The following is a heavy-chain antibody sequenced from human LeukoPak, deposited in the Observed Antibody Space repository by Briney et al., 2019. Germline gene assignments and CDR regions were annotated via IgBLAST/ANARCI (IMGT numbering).Heavy chain of an antibody. V-gene: IGHV3-23*01. Sequence: GGSLRLSCAASGFTFSSYAMSWVRQAPGKGLEWVSAISGSGRSTYYADSVKGRITVSRDNSKNTLYLQMNSLRAEDTAVYYCAKEVLRFLEWSTGPFDYWGQGTLVTVSS. D-gene: IGHD3-3*01. CDR2: ISGSGRST. CDR3: AKEVLRFLEWSTGPFDY. CDR1: GFTFSSYA. J-gene: IGHJ4*02.